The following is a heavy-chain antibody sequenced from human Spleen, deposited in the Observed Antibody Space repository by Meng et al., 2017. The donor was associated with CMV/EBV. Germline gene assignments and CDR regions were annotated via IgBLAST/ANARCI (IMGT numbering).Heavy chain of an antibody. D-gene: IGHD3-10*01. V-gene: IGHV3-7*01. CDR1: GFTFSSYS. CDR2: IRQDGSEK. Sequence: GGSLRLSCAASGFTFSSYSMNWVRQAPGKGLEWVANIRQDGSEKYYVDSVKGRFTISRDNAKNSLYLQMNSLRAEDTAVYYCAREGIYGFDYWGQGTLVTVSS. CDR3: AREGIYGFDY. J-gene: IGHJ4*02.